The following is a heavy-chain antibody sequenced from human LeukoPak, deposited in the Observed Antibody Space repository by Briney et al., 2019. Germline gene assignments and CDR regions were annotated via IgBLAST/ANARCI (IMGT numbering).Heavy chain of an antibody. CDR3: ASMRLGEDIVVVPAAD. Sequence: SVTVSCKASGGTFSSYAISWVRQAPGQGLEWMGGIIPIFGTANYAQKFQGRVTITADKSTSTAYMELCSLRSEDTAVYYCASMRLGEDIVVVPAADWGQGTLVTVSS. CDR2: IIPIFGTA. D-gene: IGHD2-2*01. J-gene: IGHJ4*02. V-gene: IGHV1-69*06. CDR1: GGTFSSYA.